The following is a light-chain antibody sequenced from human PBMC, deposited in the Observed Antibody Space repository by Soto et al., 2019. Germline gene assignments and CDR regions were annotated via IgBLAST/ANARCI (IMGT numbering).Light chain of an antibody. V-gene: IGKV3-15*01. Sequence: EIVMTQPPATLSVSPGERATLSCRASQSVSSNLSWYQQKPGQAPRLLIYGACTRATGIPARFSGSGSGTEFTLTISSLQSEDVADYYCQQYNNWPLTFGQGTKLEIK. CDR1: QSVSSN. J-gene: IGKJ2*01. CDR3: QQYNNWPLT. CDR2: GAC.